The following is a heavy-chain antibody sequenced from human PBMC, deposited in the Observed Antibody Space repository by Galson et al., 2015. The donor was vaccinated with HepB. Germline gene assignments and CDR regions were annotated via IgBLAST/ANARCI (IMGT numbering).Heavy chain of an antibody. CDR3: ARGLRPGIAAAVYFQH. Sequence: SLRLSCAASGFTFSSYWMHWVRQAPGKGLVWVSRINSDGSSTSYADSVRGRFTISRDNAKNTLYLQMNSLRAEDTAVYYCARGLRPGIAAAVYFQHWGQGTLVTVSS. CDR2: INSDGSST. J-gene: IGHJ1*01. D-gene: IGHD6-13*01. V-gene: IGHV3-74*01. CDR1: GFTFSSYW.